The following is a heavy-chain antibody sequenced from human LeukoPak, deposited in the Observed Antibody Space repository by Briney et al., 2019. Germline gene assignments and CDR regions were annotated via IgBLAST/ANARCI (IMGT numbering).Heavy chain of an antibody. J-gene: IGHJ4*02. Sequence: ASVKVSCKASGYTFTSYGISWVRQTPGQGLEWMGWISENNENADYAQKFQGRVALTTDTSTSTAYMELSGLRADDTAVYYCARAHPYDYVWGSYRYTDFPVGDYWGQGTLVTVSS. CDR2: ISENNENA. D-gene: IGHD3-16*02. CDR1: GYTFTSYG. CDR3: ARAHPYDYVWGSYRYTDFPVGDY. V-gene: IGHV1-18*01.